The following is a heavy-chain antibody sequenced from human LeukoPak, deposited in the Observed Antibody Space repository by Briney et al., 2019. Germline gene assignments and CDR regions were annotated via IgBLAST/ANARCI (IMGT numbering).Heavy chain of an antibody. CDR1: GGTLSSNA. D-gene: IGHD3-22*01. CDR3: ARGHYYSSGAYWGNYYYYYMSV. V-gene: IGHV1-69*05. Sequence: SLKVSCKASGGTLSSNAMSWVRQAPGHGLEWMGGIIPTFGTANYAQKIQGRVTITTDESTSTGYMELSSLRSEDTAVYYCARGHYYSSGAYWGNYYYYYMSVWGKGTTVTVSS. CDR2: IIPTFGTA. J-gene: IGHJ6*03.